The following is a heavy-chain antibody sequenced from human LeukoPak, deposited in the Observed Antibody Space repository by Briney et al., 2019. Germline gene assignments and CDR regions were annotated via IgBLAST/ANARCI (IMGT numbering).Heavy chain of an antibody. Sequence: PSETLSLTCTVSGGSISSYYWSWLRQPPGKGLEWIGYIYYSGSTNYNPSLKSRVTISVDTSKNQFSLKLSSVTAADTAVYYCASGGLGLRVFDYWGQGTLVTVSS. CDR1: GGSISSYY. V-gene: IGHV4-59*01. J-gene: IGHJ4*02. D-gene: IGHD3-16*01. CDR3: ASGGLGLRVFDY. CDR2: IYYSGST.